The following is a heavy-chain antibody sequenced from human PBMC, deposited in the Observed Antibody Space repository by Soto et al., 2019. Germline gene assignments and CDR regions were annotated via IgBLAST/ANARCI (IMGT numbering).Heavy chain of an antibody. Sequence: EVQLVESGGGLVQPGGSLRLSCEASGLTFSTYDMHWVRQAPGKGLEWVSAIGTGGDTYYPGSVRGRFIISRENAKNSLYLQMNSLTVGDTAVYYCAREVEDSMSSGWFFDLWGRGTLVTVSS. V-gene: IGHV3-13*01. CDR2: IGTGGDT. CDR3: AREVEDSMSSGWFFDL. D-gene: IGHD6-6*01. CDR1: GLTFSTYD. J-gene: IGHJ2*01.